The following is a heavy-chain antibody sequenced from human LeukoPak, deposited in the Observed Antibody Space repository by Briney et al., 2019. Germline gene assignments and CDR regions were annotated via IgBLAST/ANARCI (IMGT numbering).Heavy chain of an antibody. CDR1: GFTFSTYV. D-gene: IGHD6-13*01. J-gene: IGHJ4*02. Sequence: GGSLRLSCAASGFTFSTYVMSWVRQAPGKGLEWVSGISGSGSSTYYADSVKGRFTISRDNSKNTLSVQMNSLRAEDTAVYYCAKDAGIAAAGTQGGFDYWGQGTLVTVSS. V-gene: IGHV3-23*01. CDR2: ISGSGSST. CDR3: AKDAGIAAAGTQGGFDY.